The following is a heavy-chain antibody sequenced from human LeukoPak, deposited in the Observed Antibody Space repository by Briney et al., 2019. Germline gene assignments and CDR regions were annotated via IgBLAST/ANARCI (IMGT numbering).Heavy chain of an antibody. J-gene: IGHJ6*03. D-gene: IGHD6-19*01. CDR3: ARAYSSGWSIMQIYYYYYYYMDV. Sequence: GASVKVSCKASGYTFTSYGISWVRQAPGQGLEWMGWISAYNGNTNYAQKLQGRVTMTTDTSTSTAYMELRSLRSDDTAVYYCARAYSSGWSIMQIYYYYYYYMDVWGKGTTVTISS. CDR2: ISAYNGNT. CDR1: GYTFTSYG. V-gene: IGHV1-18*01.